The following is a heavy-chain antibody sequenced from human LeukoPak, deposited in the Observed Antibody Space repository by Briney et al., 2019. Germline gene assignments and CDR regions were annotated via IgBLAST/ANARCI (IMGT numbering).Heavy chain of an antibody. J-gene: IGHJ4*02. CDR1: GFTFSSYW. V-gene: IGHV3-7*03. Sequence: GGSLRLSCAASGFTFSSYWMSWVRQAPGKGLEWVANIKQDGSEKYYVDSVKDRFTISRDNAKNSLYLQMNSLRAEDTAVYYCAKVRWDIVATDYFDYWGQGTLVTVSS. CDR3: AKVRWDIVATDYFDY. D-gene: IGHD5-12*01. CDR2: IKQDGSEK.